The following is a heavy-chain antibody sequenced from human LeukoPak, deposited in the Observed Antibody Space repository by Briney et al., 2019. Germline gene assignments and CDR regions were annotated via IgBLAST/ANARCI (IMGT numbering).Heavy chain of an antibody. CDR2: IIPIFGTA. J-gene: IGHJ5*02. Sequence: SVKVSCKAPGGTFSSYAISWVRQAPGQGLEWMGGIIPIFGTANYAQKFQGRVTITADKSTSTAYMELSSLRSEDTAVYYCARHECGGDCYYWFDPWGQGTLVTVSS. CDR1: GGTFSSYA. D-gene: IGHD2-21*02. V-gene: IGHV1-69*06. CDR3: ARHECGGDCYYWFDP.